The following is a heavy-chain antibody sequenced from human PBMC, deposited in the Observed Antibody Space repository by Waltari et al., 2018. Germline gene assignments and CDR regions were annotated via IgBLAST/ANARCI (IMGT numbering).Heavy chain of an antibody. D-gene: IGHD3-16*01. CDR3: VTRIENHFDH. CDR1: GFILSAYT. J-gene: IGHJ4*02. V-gene: IGHV3-23*01. Sequence: QLLESGGDLVQPGGSLSRSCAASGFILSAYTMNWVRQAPGKGREWVSTIGNIVTDTHYSDSVRGRFTISRDNSKNTVSLQMSSLRDEDTAIYYCVTRIENHFDHWGRGTPVTVSS. CDR2: IGNIVTDT.